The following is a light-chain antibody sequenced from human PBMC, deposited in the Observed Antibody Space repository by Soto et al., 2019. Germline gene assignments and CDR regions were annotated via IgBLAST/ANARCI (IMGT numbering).Light chain of an antibody. V-gene: IGLV2-23*01. CDR2: EGS. CDR3: CSYAGSSV. Sequence: QSALTQPASVSGSPGQSITISCTGTSSDVGSYNLVSWYQQHPGKAPKLMIYEGSKRPSGVSNRFSGSKSGNTASLTISGLQAEDEVDYYCCSYAGSSVFGTGTKVTVL. CDR1: SSDVGSYNL. J-gene: IGLJ1*01.